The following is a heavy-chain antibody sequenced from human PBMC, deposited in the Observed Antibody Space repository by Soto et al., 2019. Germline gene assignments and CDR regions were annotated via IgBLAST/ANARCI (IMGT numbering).Heavy chain of an antibody. J-gene: IGHJ4*02. CDR2: INTNGVNT. CDR1: GFTFSGYS. CDR3: ARGRVEDSSGWATYFDY. D-gene: IGHD6-19*01. V-gene: IGHV3-64*01. Sequence: EVQLVESGGGLVQPGGSLRLSCAASGFTFSGYSMFWVRQAPGKGLEYVSAINTNGVNTFYAKSVKGRFTISRDNSKNTMYLQMGSLRDEDMAVYYCARGRVEDSSGWATYFDYWGQGTLVTVS.